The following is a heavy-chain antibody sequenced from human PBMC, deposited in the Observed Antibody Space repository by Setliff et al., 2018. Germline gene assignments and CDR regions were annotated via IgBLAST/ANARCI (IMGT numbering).Heavy chain of an antibody. CDR1: GFTYSTAW. CDR2: IKGKNDGLAT. Sequence: GGSLRLSCAASGFTYSTAWMNWVRQATGKWLEWVGRIKGKNDGLATDYAAPVKRRFTISRDDSKNTRYLQMNSLKTEDTAVYYCTTDPSPTFGGVIGAAFDFWGEGTMVTVSS. V-gene: IGHV3-15*07. CDR3: TTDPSPTFGGVIGAAFDF. J-gene: IGHJ3*01. D-gene: IGHD3-16*01.